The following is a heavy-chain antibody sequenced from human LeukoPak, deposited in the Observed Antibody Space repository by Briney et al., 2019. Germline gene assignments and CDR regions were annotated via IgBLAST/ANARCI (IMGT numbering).Heavy chain of an antibody. D-gene: IGHD6-19*01. V-gene: IGHV3-21*01. CDR3: ARGGQWLVGDYYGMDV. J-gene: IGHJ6*02. CDR1: VFTLSIHI. CDR2: ISNSIRYI. Sequence: SLTLSCAASVFTLSIHITNCVRHTPKNWLEWILSISNSIRYIYYTDSVKDRFTISRDNANNTLYLQMNSLRAQDTAVYYCARGGQWLVGDYYGMDVWGQGTTVTVSS.